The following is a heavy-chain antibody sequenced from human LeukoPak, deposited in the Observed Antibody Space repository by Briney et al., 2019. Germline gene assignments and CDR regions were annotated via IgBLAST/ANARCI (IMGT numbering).Heavy chain of an antibody. CDR3: ARLEHNYYGSGSYESTFDY. J-gene: IGHJ4*02. D-gene: IGHD3-10*01. Sequence: GGSVRLPCAASGLTVRINYMSWVSQAPGKGLEWVSDIYSGGSTYYADSEKGRFTISRDNAKNSLYLQMNSLRAEDMAVYYCARLEHNYYGSGSYESTFDYWGQGTLVTVSS. V-gene: IGHV3-53*01. CDR2: IYSGGST. CDR1: GLTVRINY.